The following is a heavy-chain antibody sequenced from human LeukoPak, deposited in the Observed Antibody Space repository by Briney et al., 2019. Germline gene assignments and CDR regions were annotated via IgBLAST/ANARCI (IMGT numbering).Heavy chain of an antibody. Sequence: GGSLRLSCAASGFTVSSYSMHWVRQGPAKGLEWVAYISTLSGSIFYADSVEGRFTISRDNAKNSLYLQMDSLRAEDTAVYYCARGVSGAFDIWGQGTMVTVSS. J-gene: IGHJ3*02. CDR2: ISTLSGSI. CDR3: ARGVSGAFDI. D-gene: IGHD6-19*01. CDR1: GFTVSSYS. V-gene: IGHV3-48*01.